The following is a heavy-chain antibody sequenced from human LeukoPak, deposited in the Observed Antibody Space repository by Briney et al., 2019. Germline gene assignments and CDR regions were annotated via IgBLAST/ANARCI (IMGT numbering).Heavy chain of an antibody. D-gene: IGHD3-10*01. V-gene: IGHV3-21*01. Sequence: GGSLRLSCAASGFTFSSYSMNWVRQAPGKGLEWVSSISSSSSYIYYADSVKGRFTISRDNAKNSLYLQMNSLRAEDTAVYYCARDSRGGRGMDVWGQGTTVTVSS. CDR1: GFTFSSYS. CDR2: ISSSSSYI. CDR3: ARDSRGGRGMDV. J-gene: IGHJ6*02.